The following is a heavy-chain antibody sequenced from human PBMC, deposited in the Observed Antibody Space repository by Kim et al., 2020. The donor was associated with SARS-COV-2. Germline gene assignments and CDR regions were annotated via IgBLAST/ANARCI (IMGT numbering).Heavy chain of an antibody. CDR3: ASSPLYGSGSPRGAAVYYFDY. V-gene: IGHV4-39*01. J-gene: IGHJ4*02. CDR2: IYYSGST. CDR1: GGSISSSSYY. Sequence: SETLSLTCTVSGGSISSSSYYWGWIRQPPGKGLEWIGSIYYSGSTYYNPSLKSRVTISVDTSKNQFSLKLSSVTAADTAVYYCASSPLYGSGSPRGAAVYYFDYWGQGTLVTVSS. D-gene: IGHD3-10*01.